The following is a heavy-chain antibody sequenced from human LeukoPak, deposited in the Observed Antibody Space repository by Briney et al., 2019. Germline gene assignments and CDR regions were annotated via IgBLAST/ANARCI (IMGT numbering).Heavy chain of an antibody. Sequence: GESLKISCKGSGYSFTSYWIGWVRQMPGKGLEWMGIIYPGDPDTRYSPSFQGQVTISADKSISTAYLQWSSLKASDTAMYYCARHVPGSDDAFDIWGQGTMVTVSS. D-gene: IGHD3-10*01. J-gene: IGHJ3*02. V-gene: IGHV5-51*01. CDR2: IYPGDPDT. CDR3: ARHVPGSDDAFDI. CDR1: GYSFTSYW.